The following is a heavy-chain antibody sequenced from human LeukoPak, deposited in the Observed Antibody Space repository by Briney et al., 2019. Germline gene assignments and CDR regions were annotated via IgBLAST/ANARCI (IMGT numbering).Heavy chain of an antibody. J-gene: IGHJ5*02. Sequence: SVKVSCKASGGTFSIYAISWVRQAPGQGLEWMGGIIPIFGTANYAQKLQGRVTMTTDTSTSTAYMELRSLRSDDTAVYYCATVGQSGPWGQGTLVTVSS. D-gene: IGHD2-15*01. CDR3: ATVGQSGP. CDR2: IIPIFGTA. CDR1: GGTFSIYA. V-gene: IGHV1-69*05.